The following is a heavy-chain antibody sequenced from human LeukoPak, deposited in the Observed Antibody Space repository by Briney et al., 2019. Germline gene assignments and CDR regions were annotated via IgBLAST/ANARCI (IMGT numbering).Heavy chain of an antibody. CDR1: GGSISSSSDY. CDR2: IHYSGGT. Sequence: SETLSLTCTVSGGSISSSSDYWGWIRQPPGKGLEWIANIHYSGGTFYNPSLKSRVTASVDTSKNQFFLRLSSVTAADTAVYYCARSFRYSGYDYYFDPWGQGTLVTVSS. V-gene: IGHV4-39*01. CDR3: ARSFRYSGYDYYFDP. D-gene: IGHD5-12*01. J-gene: IGHJ5*02.